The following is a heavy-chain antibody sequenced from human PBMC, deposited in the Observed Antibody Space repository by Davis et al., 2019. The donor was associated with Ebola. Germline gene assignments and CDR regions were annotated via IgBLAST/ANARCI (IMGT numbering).Heavy chain of an antibody. J-gene: IGHJ4*02. D-gene: IGHD3-10*01. Sequence: GESLKISCAASGLSLSTYWLGWVRQAPGKGLEWVANIRQDGWEKHYVDSVKGRFTISRDYAKNSLFLQMNSLRAEDTAVYYCARLSCTSGNCGWFGDRPTHFDYWGQGTLVTVSS. CDR1: GLSLSTYW. V-gene: IGHV3-7*03. CDR2: IRQDGWEK. CDR3: ARLSCTSGNCGWFGDRPTHFDY.